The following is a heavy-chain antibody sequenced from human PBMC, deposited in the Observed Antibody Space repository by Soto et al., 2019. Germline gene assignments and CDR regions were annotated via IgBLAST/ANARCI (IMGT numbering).Heavy chain of an antibody. D-gene: IGHD6-19*01. V-gene: IGHV3-30*18. CDR1: GFTFSSYG. Sequence: PGGSLRLSCAASGFTFSSYGMHWVRQAPGKGLEWVAVISYDGSNKYYADSVKGRFTISRDNSKNTLYLQMNSLRAEDTAVYYCAKDPRNGHQWLVSYGMDVWGQGTTVTVS. CDR3: AKDPRNGHQWLVSYGMDV. J-gene: IGHJ6*02. CDR2: ISYDGSNK.